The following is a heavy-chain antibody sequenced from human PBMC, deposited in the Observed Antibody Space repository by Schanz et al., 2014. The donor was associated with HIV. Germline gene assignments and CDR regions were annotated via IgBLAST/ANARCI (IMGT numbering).Heavy chain of an antibody. CDR3: ATLGPLVVGATLDAFDF. V-gene: IGHV1-69*01. Sequence: QVQLVQSGAEVKKPGSSVKVSCKASGGAFSSYAISWVRQAPGQGLEWVGGIIPILGTANYAQKLQGRVTIAADESTSTAYMELSSLRLEDTAVYYCATLGPLVVGATLDAFDFWGQGTTVTVSS. J-gene: IGHJ3*01. CDR2: IIPILGTA. CDR1: GGAFSSYA. D-gene: IGHD1-26*01.